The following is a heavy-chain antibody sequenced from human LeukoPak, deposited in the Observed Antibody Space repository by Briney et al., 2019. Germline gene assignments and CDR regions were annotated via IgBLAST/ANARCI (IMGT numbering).Heavy chain of an antibody. D-gene: IGHD3-9*01. CDR3: ARGYGYFHLDYGMDV. CDR2: ISSSGSTI. CDR1: GFTFSDYY. V-gene: IGHV3-11*01. J-gene: IGHJ6*02. Sequence: GGSLRLSCAASGFTFSDYYMSWIRQAPGKGLERVSYISSSGSTIYYAAPVKGRFTISRDNAKNSLYLQMSSLRAEDTAVYYCARGYGYFHLDYGMDVWGQGTTVTVS.